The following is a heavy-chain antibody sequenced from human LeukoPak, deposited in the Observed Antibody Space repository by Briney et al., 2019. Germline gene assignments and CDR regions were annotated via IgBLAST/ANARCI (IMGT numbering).Heavy chain of an antibody. J-gene: IGHJ6*04. CDR2: IYYSGST. D-gene: IGHD5-18*01. Sequence: NPSETLPLTCTVSGGSISSYYWSWIRQPPGKGLEWIGYIYYSGSTNYNPSLKSRVTISVDTSKNQFSLKLSSVTAADTAVYYCARGKAHSYGPYYYYYYGMDVWGKGTTVTVSS. CDR3: ARGKAHSYGPYYYYYYGMDV. CDR1: GGSISSYY. V-gene: IGHV4-59*01.